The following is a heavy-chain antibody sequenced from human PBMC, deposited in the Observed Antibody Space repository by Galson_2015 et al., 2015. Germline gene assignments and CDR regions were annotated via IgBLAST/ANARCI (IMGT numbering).Heavy chain of an antibody. CDR3: ARVPGEFYYYDDRDG. J-gene: IGHJ6*03. Sequence: SLRLSCAASGFTVSRNYMSWVRQAPGKGLEWVSVIYSGGSTYYADSVKGRFTISRDNSKNTLYLQMNGLRAEDTAVYYCARVPGEFYYYDDRDGGGKGTTVTVSS. CDR2: IYSGGST. D-gene: IGHD3-10*01. CDR1: GFTVSRNY. V-gene: IGHV3-66*01.